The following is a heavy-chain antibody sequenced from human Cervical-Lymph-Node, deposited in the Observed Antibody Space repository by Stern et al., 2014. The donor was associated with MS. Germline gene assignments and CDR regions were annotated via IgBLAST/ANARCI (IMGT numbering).Heavy chain of an antibody. CDR1: GYTFNRYG. CDR2: ISGYNGNT. V-gene: IGHV1-18*01. J-gene: IGHJ6*02. D-gene: IGHD3-16*01. CDR3: AREGEMGISIHYYYGMDV. Sequence: DQLVESGAEVKKPGASVKVSCKASGYTFNRYGISWVRQAPGQGLEWMGWISGYNGNTNYAQKVQGRGTMTPDTSTSTAYMELRSLRSDDTAVYYCAREGEMGISIHYYYGMDVWGQGTTVTVSS.